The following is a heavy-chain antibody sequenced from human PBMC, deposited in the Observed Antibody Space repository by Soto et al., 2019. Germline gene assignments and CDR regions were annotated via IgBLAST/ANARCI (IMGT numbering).Heavy chain of an antibody. J-gene: IGHJ3*02. CDR2: IKEDGSEK. CDR3: ARDYRYCTRRTCYTAGSAFDI. D-gene: IGHD2-2*02. V-gene: IGHV3-7*01. CDR1: GFTFSNYW. Sequence: DVKLVESGGGLVQPGGSLRLSCAASGFTFSNYWMSWVRQAPGKGLEWVANIKEDGSEKKYVDSVRGRFTISRDKVDNSLHLQMNSLRAEDTAMYYCARDYRYCTRRTCYTAGSAFDIWGQGTMVTVSS.